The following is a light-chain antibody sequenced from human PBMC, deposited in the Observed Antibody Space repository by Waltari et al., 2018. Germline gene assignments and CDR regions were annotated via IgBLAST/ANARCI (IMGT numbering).Light chain of an antibody. J-gene: IGLJ3*02. CDR1: GSDIGAFNY. CDR2: GVS. Sequence: QSALTQPASVSGSPRQSITISCTGTGSDIGAFNYVFWYQQHSGKAPRLIIFGVSDRPAGISNRFSGSKSGNTASLTISGLQAEDEADYYCTSFARAKTWVFGGGTKVTVL. V-gene: IGLV2-14*03. CDR3: TSFARAKTWV.